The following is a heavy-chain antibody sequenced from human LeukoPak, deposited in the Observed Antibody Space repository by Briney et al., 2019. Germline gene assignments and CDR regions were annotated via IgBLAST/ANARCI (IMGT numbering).Heavy chain of an antibody. J-gene: IGHJ5*02. Sequence: GGSLRLSGAASGFTFSSYEMNWVRQAQGKGLEWVSYISSSGSTIYYADSVKGRFTISRDNAKNSLYLQMNSLRAEDTAVYYCAKFPGYYDSSGYYPIDPWGQGTRDTVSS. CDR2: ISSSGSTI. CDR3: AKFPGYYDSSGYYPIDP. D-gene: IGHD3-22*01. V-gene: IGHV3-48*03. CDR1: GFTFSSYE.